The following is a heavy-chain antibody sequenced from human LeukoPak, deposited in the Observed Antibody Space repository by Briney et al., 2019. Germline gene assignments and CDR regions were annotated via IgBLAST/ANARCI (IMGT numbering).Heavy chain of an antibody. D-gene: IGHD6-13*01. CDR3: ARGGQQLVTCFDY. CDR1: GYTFSSYG. J-gene: IGHJ4*02. CDR2: ISSSSSYI. Sequence: PGGSLRLSCAASGYTFSSYGMHWVRQGPGKGLEWVSSISSSSSYIYYADSVKGRFTISRDNAKNSLYLQMNSLRAEDTAVYYCARGGQQLVTCFDYWGQGTLVTVSS. V-gene: IGHV3-21*01.